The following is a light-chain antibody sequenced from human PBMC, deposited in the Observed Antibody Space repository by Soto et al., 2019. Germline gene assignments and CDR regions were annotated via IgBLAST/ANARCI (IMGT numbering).Light chain of an antibody. CDR3: QQYNNWPRP. CDR2: GAS. Sequence: EIVMTQSPATLSVSPGERATLSCRASQSINSNLAWYQQKPGQAPRLLIYGASTRATGIPARFSGSGSGTDFTLTISSLLSEDFAVYYCQQYNNWPRPFGQGTKVHIK. CDR1: QSINSN. J-gene: IGKJ1*01. V-gene: IGKV3-15*01.